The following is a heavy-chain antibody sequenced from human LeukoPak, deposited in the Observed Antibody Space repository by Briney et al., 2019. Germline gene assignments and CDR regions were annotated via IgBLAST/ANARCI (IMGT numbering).Heavy chain of an antibody. CDR3: AREVGARYDH. V-gene: IGHV3-21*01. D-gene: IGHD1-26*01. CDR2: ISGSSTYI. J-gene: IGHJ4*02. CDR1: GFIYSSYS. Sequence: PGESLRLSCAASGFIYSSYSVHGVRQAPGMGLEWVSSISGSSTYIYYADSVRGRFTISRDNAKNSLYLHMNSLRAEDTAVYYCAREVGARYDHWGQGTLVTVSS.